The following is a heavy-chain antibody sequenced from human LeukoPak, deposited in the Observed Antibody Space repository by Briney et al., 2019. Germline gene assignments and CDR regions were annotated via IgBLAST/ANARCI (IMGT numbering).Heavy chain of an antibody. V-gene: IGHV4-39*07. CDR1: GGSISSSSYY. D-gene: IGHD3-22*01. CDR3: ARGDYFDGGGYDDWYFDL. CDR2: IYYSGST. J-gene: IGHJ2*01. Sequence: SETLSLTCTVSGGSISSSSYYWGWIRQPPGKGLEWIGSIYYSGSTYYNPSLKSRVTISVDTSKNQFSLKLSSVTAADTAVYYCARGDYFDGGGYDDWYFDLWGRGTLVTVSS.